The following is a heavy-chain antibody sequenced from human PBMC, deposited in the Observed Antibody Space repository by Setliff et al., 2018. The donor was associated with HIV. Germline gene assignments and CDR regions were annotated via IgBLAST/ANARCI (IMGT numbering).Heavy chain of an antibody. Sequence: PGGSLRLSCAASGFTFSSYEMNWVRQAPGKGLEGVSDISSSGSTIYHADSVKGRFTISRDDAKNSLYLQMNSLRAEDTAVYYCARVFLEWLLYRPDYVMDVWGQGTTVTVSS. CDR2: ISSSGSTI. J-gene: IGHJ6*02. CDR3: ARVFLEWLLYRPDYVMDV. D-gene: IGHD3-3*01. V-gene: IGHV3-48*03. CDR1: GFTFSSYE.